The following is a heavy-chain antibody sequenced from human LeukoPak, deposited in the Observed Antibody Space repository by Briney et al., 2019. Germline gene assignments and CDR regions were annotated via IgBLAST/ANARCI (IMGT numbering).Heavy chain of an antibody. V-gene: IGHV4-59*01. Sequence: TSETLPLTCTVSGGSISSYYWSWIRQPPGKGLEWIGYIYYSGSTNYNPSLKSRVTISVDTSKNQFSLKLSSVTAADTAVYYCARGDGYNNRAFDIWGQGTMVTVSS. J-gene: IGHJ3*02. D-gene: IGHD5-24*01. CDR1: GGSISSYY. CDR2: IYYSGST. CDR3: ARGDGYNNRAFDI.